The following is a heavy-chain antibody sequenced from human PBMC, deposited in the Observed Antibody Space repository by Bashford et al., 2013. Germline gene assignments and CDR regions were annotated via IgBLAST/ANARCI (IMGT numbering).Heavy chain of an antibody. CDR2: FLYDGSTG. D-gene: IGHD2-15*01. CDR3: AKDLNCRGDGCYSLSYYYAMDV. J-gene: IGHJ6*02. V-gene: IGHV3-30*18. Sequence: VHGXPGEGAGVGWQLFLYDGSTGFYADPXGAGFTISRDNSKNTLYLQMNSLRAEDTAVYYCAKDLNCRGDGCYSLSYYYAMDVWGHGTTVTVSS.